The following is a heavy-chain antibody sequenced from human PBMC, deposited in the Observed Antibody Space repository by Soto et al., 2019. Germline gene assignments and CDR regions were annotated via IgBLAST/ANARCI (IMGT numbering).Heavy chain of an antibody. D-gene: IGHD5-18*01. J-gene: IGHJ3*02. CDR2: IYHSGST. CDR3: EREVERYGPPRLDAFDI. V-gene: IGHV4-4*02. CDR1: GGSISSSNW. Sequence: QVQLQESGPGLVKPSGTLSLTCAVSGGSISSSNWWSWVRQPPGKGLEWIGEIYHSGSTNYNPSLTSRVTKSVDKSKNQFSLKLSSVTAADTAVYYCEREVERYGPPRLDAFDIWGQGTMVTVSS.